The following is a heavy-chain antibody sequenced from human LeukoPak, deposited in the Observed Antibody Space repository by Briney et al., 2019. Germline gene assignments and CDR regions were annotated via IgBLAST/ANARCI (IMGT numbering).Heavy chain of an antibody. CDR2: IYYSGST. J-gene: IGHJ4*02. CDR3: ARGRATADY. V-gene: IGHV4-59*01. CDR1: GGPISSYY. Sequence: PSETLSLTCTVSGGPISSYYWSWIRQPPGKGLEWIGYIYYSGSTNYNPSLESRVTISVDTSKNQFSLKLSSVTAADTAVYYCARGRATADYWGQGTLVTVSS.